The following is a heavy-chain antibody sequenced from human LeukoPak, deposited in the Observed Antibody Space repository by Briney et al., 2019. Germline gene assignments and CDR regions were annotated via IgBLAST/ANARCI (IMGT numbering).Heavy chain of an antibody. Sequence: SETLSLTCAVSGGSISSSNWWSWVRQPPGKGLEWMGEIYHSVITNYNPSLTSRVTISVDKSKNQFSLKLSSVTAADTAVYYCARYHYYDSSGYQNWFDPWGQGTLVTVSS. CDR3: ARYHYYDSSGYQNWFDP. J-gene: IGHJ5*02. CDR1: GGSISSSNW. CDR2: IYHSVIT. V-gene: IGHV4-4*02. D-gene: IGHD3-22*01.